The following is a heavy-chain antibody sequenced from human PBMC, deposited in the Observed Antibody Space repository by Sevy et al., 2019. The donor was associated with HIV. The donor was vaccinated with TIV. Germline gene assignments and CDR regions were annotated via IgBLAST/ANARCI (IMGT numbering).Heavy chain of an antibody. D-gene: IGHD6-19*01. Sequence: GGSLRLSCAASGFTFSSYAMHWVRQAPGKGLEWVVVISYDGSNKYYADSVKGRFTISRDNSKNTLYLQMNSLRAEDTAVYYCARGEGIAVAGTGYFDYWGQGTLVTVSS. V-gene: IGHV3-30-3*01. CDR3: ARGEGIAVAGTGYFDY. CDR2: ISYDGSNK. J-gene: IGHJ4*02. CDR1: GFTFSSYA.